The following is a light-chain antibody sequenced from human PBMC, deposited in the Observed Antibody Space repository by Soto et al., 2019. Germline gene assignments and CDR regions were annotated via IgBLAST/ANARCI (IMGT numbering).Light chain of an antibody. Sequence: QPVLTQQPSASGTPGQRVTISCSGSSSNIGSNTVNWYQQLPGTAPKLLIYSNNQRPSGVPDRFSGSKSGTSASLAISGLQSEDEADYYCAAWDDSLNVVFGGGTKLTVL. V-gene: IGLV1-44*01. CDR1: SSNIGSNT. CDR3: AAWDDSLNVV. CDR2: SNN. J-gene: IGLJ2*01.